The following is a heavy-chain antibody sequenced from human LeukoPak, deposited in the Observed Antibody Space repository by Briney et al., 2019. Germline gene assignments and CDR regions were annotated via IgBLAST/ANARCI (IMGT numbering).Heavy chain of an antibody. CDR3: ARISIVVVPAYFDY. D-gene: IGHD2-2*01. CDR1: GGSISSSSYQ. CDR2: IYYSGST. J-gene: IGHJ4*02. Sequence: PSETLSLTCTVSGGSISSSSYQWGWIRQPPGKGLEWIGSIYYSGSTYYNPSLKSRVTVSVDTSKNQFSLKLSSVTAADTAVYYCARISIVVVPAYFDYWGQGTLVTVS. V-gene: IGHV4-39*01.